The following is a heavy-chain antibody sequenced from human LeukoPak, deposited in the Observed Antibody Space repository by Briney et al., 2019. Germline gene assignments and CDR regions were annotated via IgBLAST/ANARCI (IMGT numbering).Heavy chain of an antibody. J-gene: IGHJ6*02. V-gene: IGHV4-59*08. CDR3: ARNPLGLYYYYGMDV. CDR2: IYYSGST. CDR1: GGSISSYY. D-gene: IGHD3-16*01. Sequence: SETLSLTCTVSGGSISSYYWSWIRQPPGKGLEWIGYIYYSGSTNYNPSLKSRVTISVDTSKNQFSLKLSSVTAADTAVYYCARNPLGLYYYYGMDVWGQGTTVTVSS.